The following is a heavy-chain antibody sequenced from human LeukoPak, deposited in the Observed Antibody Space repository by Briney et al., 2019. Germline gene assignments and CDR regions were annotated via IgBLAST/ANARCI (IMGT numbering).Heavy chain of an antibody. CDR1: GFTFSSYA. V-gene: IGHV3-23*01. D-gene: IGHD5-18*01. Sequence: GGSLRLSCAASGFTFSSYAMSWVRQAPGKGLEWVSAISGSGGSTYYADSVKGRFTISRDNSKNTLYLQMNSLRAEDTAVYYCAKAEYRYGLDVDYMDVWGKGTMVTVSS. J-gene: IGHJ6*03. CDR2: ISGSGGST. CDR3: AKAEYRYGLDVDYMDV.